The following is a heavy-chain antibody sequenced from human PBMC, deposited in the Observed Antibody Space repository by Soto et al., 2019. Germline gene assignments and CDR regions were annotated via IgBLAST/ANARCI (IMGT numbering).Heavy chain of an antibody. D-gene: IGHD2-2*01. Sequence: QVHLVQSGAEVKTPGSSVKVSCKAAGGTFNTYTLIWVRQAPGHGLEWMGRIIPMLTVTHSAPKFQGRVTLTADNSTGTAFMELTSLRSDDTAIYYCSIGSWSAETFDIWGQGTMVTVSS. J-gene: IGHJ3*02. CDR2: IIPMLTVT. CDR3: SIGSWSAETFDI. CDR1: GGTFNTYT. V-gene: IGHV1-69*02.